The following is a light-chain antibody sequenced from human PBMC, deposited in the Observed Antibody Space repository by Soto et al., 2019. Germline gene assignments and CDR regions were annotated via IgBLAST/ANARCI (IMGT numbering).Light chain of an antibody. CDR2: GAS. CDR3: QQYGSSPIT. CDR1: QSVSSSY. V-gene: IGKV3-20*01. J-gene: IGKJ5*01. Sequence: EIVLSQTPDTLSLCLGGRETLSCRGSQSVSSSYLAWYQQNPGQAPRLLIYGASNRATGIPARFSGSGSGTDFTLTISRLEPEDFAVYDGQQYGSSPITGGQGTQLDIK.